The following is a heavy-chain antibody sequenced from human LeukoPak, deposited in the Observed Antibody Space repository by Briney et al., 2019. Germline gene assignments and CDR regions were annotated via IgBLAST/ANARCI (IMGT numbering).Heavy chain of an antibody. CDR3: VKVTEEWLLLSADAFDI. J-gene: IGHJ3*02. CDR2: ISGSGGST. D-gene: IGHD3-3*01. V-gene: IGHV3-23*01. Sequence: GGSLRLSCAASGFTFSSYAMSWVRQAPGEGLEWVSAISGSGGSTYYADSVKGRFTISRDNSKNTLYLQMNSLRAEDTAVYYCVKVTEEWLLLSADAFDIWGQGTMVTVSS. CDR1: GFTFSSYA.